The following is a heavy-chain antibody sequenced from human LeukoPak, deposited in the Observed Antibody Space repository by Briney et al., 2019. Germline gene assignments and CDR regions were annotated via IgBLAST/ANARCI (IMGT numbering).Heavy chain of an antibody. CDR1: GFTFDDYA. D-gene: IGHD6-13*01. CDR3: ASGYSSSWATFDY. CDR2: ISWNSGSI. Sequence: PGRSLRLSCAASGFTFDDYAMHWVRQAPGKGLEWVSGISWNSGSIGYADSVKGRFTIPRDNAKNSLYLQMNSLRAEDTAVYYCASGYSSSWATFDYWGRGTLVTVSS. V-gene: IGHV3-9*01. J-gene: IGHJ4*02.